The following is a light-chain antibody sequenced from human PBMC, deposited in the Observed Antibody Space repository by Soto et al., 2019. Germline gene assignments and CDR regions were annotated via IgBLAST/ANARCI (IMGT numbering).Light chain of an antibody. Sequence: ESVLTQSPGTLSLSPGERATLSCRASQSVSSDYLAWYQQKPGQAPRLLIYGASNRATGIPDRFRGPGSGTDFTLTISRLEAEDFSVYYCQQYGSSPLYTFGQGTKVEIK. CDR1: QSVSSDY. CDR2: GAS. V-gene: IGKV3-20*01. J-gene: IGKJ2*01. CDR3: QQYGSSPLYT.